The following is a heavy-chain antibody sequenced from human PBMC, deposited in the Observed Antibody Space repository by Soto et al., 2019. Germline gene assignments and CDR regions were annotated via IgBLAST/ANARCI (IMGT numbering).Heavy chain of an antibody. Sequence: QVQLVQSGAEVKKPGSSVKVSCKASGGTFSAYAISWVRQAPGQGLEWMGGIIPIFGTANYAQKFQGRVTITADESTSTAHMELSSLRSEDTAVYYCATHPVGYCSSTSCAIFDYWGQGTLVTVSS. D-gene: IGHD2-2*01. J-gene: IGHJ4*02. CDR3: ATHPVGYCSSTSCAIFDY. V-gene: IGHV1-69*01. CDR1: GGTFSAYA. CDR2: IIPIFGTA.